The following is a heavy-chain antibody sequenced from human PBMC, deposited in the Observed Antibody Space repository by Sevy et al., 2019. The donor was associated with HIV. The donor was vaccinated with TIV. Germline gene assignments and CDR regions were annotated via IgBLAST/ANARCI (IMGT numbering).Heavy chain of an antibody. D-gene: IGHD6-13*01. Sequence: GGSLRLSCAASRFSFSDYYMTWIRQAPGKGLEWVSYISGSTNAIFYADSVKGRFIISRDNTKKSLYLRMNTLRAEDTAVYYCARVGLAASGGGFGAFDMWGQGTMVTVSS. V-gene: IGHV3-11*01. CDR1: RFSFSDYY. CDR3: ARVGLAASGGGFGAFDM. CDR2: ISGSTNAI. J-gene: IGHJ3*02.